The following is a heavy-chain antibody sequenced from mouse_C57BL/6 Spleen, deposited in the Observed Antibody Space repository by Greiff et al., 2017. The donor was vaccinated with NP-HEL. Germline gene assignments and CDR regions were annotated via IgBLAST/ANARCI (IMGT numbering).Heavy chain of an antibody. J-gene: IGHJ3*01. CDR2: FHPYNDDT. V-gene: IGHV1-47*01. CDR1: GYTFTTYP. CDR3: ARTYYGYDVAFAY. Sequence: VQLQQSGAELVKPGASVKMSCKASGYTFTTYPIEWMKQNHGKSLEWIGNFHPYNDDTKYNEKFKGKATLTVEKSSSTVYLELSRLTSVDSAVYYCARTYYGYDVAFAYWGQGTLVTVSA. D-gene: IGHD2-9*01.